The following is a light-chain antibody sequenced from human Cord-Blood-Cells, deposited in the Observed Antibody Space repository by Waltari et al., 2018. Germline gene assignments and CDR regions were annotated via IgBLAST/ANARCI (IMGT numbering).Light chain of an antibody. Sequence: DIVMTQSPASLAVSLGARATINCKSSQSVLYSSNNKNYLAWYQQKPGQPPKLLIYWASTLESGVPDRFSGSGSGTDFTLTISSLQAEDVAVYYCQQYYSTPYSFGQGTKLEIK. J-gene: IGKJ2*03. CDR1: QSVLYSSNNKNY. CDR3: QQYYSTPYS. CDR2: WAS. V-gene: IGKV4-1*01.